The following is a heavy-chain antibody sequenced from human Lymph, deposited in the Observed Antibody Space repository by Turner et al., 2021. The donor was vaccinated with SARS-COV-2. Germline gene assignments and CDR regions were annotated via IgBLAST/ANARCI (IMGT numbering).Heavy chain of an antibody. CDR2: IYPGDSDT. V-gene: IGHV5-51*01. CDR3: ARLPIARGYSGYDFYYFDY. D-gene: IGHD5-12*01. CDR1: GYSFPTYW. J-gene: IGHJ4*02. Sequence: EVQLVQSGAEVKKPGESLKISCKGSGYSFPTYWIGWVRQMPGKGLEWMGIIYPGDSDTRYSPSFQGQVTISAEKSISTAYLQWSSLKASDTAMYYCARLPIARGYSGYDFYYFDYWGQGTLVTVSS.